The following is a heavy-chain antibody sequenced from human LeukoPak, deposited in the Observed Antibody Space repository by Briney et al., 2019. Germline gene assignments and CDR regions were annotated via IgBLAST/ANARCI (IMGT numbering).Heavy chain of an antibody. J-gene: IGHJ5*02. CDR2: ISSSSRYI. CDR3: ARPPRSSCSGGGGPQESWFDP. D-gene: IGHD2-15*01. Sequence: PGGSLRLSCVASGFTFISYSMNWVRQAPGKGLEWVSSISSSSRYIYYADTMKGRFTVSRDNAKNSIYLQLNSLRVEDTAVYYCARPPRSSCSGGGGPQESWFDPWGQGTLVTVSS. CDR1: GFTFISYS. V-gene: IGHV3-21*01.